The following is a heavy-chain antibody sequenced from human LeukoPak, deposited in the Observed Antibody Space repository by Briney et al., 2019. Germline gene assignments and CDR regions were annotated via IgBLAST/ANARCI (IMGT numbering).Heavy chain of an antibody. CDR1: GGSISSGGYY. D-gene: IGHD1-7*01. CDR3: ARGTRAQVNYFDY. V-gene: IGHV4-61*08. CDR2: IYYSGST. Sequence: SQTLSLTCTVSGGSISSGGYYWSWIRQPPGKGLEWIGYIYYSGSTNYNPSLKSRVTISVDTSKNQFSLKLSSVTAADTAVYYCARGTRAQVNYFDYWGQGTLVTVSS. J-gene: IGHJ4*02.